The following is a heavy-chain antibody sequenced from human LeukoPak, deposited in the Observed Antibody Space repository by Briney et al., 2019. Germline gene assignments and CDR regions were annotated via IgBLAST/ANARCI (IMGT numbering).Heavy chain of an antibody. CDR3: AKGPLYSYDYIDY. D-gene: IGHD5-18*01. CDR2: ISYDGSNK. J-gene: IGHJ4*02. Sequence: GVSLRPSCAASGFTFSSHGMHWVRQAPGKGLEWVAVISYDGSNKYYADSVKGRFTISRDNSKNTLYLQMNSLRAEDTAVYYCAKGPLYSYDYIDYWGQGTLVTVSS. CDR1: GFTFSSHG. V-gene: IGHV3-30*18.